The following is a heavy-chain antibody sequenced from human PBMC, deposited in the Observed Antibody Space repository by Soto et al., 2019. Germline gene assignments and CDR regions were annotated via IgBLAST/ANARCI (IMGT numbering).Heavy chain of an antibody. Sequence: SETLSLTCTVSGGSISSSSYYWGWIRQPPGKGLEWIGSIYYSGSTYYNPSLKSRVTISVDTSKNQFSLKLSSVTAADTAVYYCATNYAYYYYYGMDVWGQGTMVTVSS. CDR2: IYYSGST. CDR3: ATNYAYYYYYGMDV. J-gene: IGHJ6*02. V-gene: IGHV4-39*01. CDR1: GGSISSSSYY. D-gene: IGHD4-4*01.